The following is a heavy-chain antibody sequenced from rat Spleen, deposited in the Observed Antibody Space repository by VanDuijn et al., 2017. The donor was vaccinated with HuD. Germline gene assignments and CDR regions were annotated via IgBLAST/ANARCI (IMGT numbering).Heavy chain of an antibody. D-gene: IGHD1-11*01. Sequence: EVQLVESGGGLVQPGRSLKLSCAASGFTFSRSAMAWVRQTPKKGLEWVASISYDGSSTYYRDSVKGRFTISRDNAKSTLYLQMDSLRSEDTATYYCARHEDYGGYSRDYFGYWGQGVMVTVSS. J-gene: IGHJ2*01. CDR2: ISYDGSST. V-gene: IGHV5-29*01. CDR3: ARHEDYGGYSRDYFGY. CDR1: GFTFSRSA.